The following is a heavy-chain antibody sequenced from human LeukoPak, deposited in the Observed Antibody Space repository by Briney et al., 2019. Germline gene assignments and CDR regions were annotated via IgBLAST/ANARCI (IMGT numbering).Heavy chain of an antibody. V-gene: IGHV3-30*02. CDR2: IRYDGSNK. J-gene: IGHJ4*02. Sequence: GGSLRLSCAASGFTFSSYGMHWVRQAPGKGLEWVAFIRYDGSNKYYADSVKGRFTISRDNSKNTLYLQMNSLRAEDTAVYYCARGSTAAANFDYWGQGTLVTVPS. CDR3: ARGSTAAANFDY. D-gene: IGHD2-2*01. CDR1: GFTFSSYG.